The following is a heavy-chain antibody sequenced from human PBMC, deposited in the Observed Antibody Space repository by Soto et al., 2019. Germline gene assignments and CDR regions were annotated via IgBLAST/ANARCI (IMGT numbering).Heavy chain of an antibody. CDR3: ARSGSSGGYGWFDP. J-gene: IGHJ5*02. Sequence: SGLAGEPTQTLTLTCIFAGFSLRTSGVGVGWIRQPPGKALEWLGFIYWNDDKSYSPSLKSRLTINKDTSKNQVVLTMTNMDPVDTATYYCARSGSSGGYGWFDPWGQGTLVTVSS. V-gene: IGHV2-5*01. D-gene: IGHD6-19*01. CDR2: IYWNDDK. CDR1: GFSLRTSGVG.